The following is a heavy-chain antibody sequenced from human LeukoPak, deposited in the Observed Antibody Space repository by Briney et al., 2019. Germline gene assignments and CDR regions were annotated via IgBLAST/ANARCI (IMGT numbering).Heavy chain of an antibody. CDR1: GFTFSSYA. Sequence: GGSLRLSCAASGFTFSSYAMHWVRQAPGKGLEWVAVISYDGSNKYYADSVKGRFTISRDNSKNALYLQMNSLRAEDTAVYYCASRDGPPLPFDPWGQGTLVTVSS. CDR3: ASRDGPPLPFDP. CDR2: ISYDGSNK. J-gene: IGHJ5*02. V-gene: IGHV3-30*04.